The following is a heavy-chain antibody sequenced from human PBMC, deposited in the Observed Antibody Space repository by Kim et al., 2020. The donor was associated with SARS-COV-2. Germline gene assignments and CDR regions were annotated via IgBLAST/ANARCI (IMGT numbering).Heavy chain of an antibody. D-gene: IGHD6-19*01. J-gene: IGHJ5*02. V-gene: IGHV3-48*03. CDR3: ARGYSSGWYT. Sequence: GGSLRLSCAASGFTFSSYEMNWVRQAPGKGLEWVSYISSSGSTIYYADSVKGRFTISRDNAKNSLYLQMNSLRAEDTAVYYCARGYSSGWYTWGQGTLVTVSS. CDR2: ISSSGSTI. CDR1: GFTFSSYE.